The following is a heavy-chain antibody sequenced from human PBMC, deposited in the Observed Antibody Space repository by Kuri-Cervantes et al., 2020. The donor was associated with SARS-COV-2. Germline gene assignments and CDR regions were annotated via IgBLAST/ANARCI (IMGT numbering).Heavy chain of an antibody. CDR1: GFTFDDYA. Sequence: GGSLRLSCAASGFTFDDYAMHRVRQAPGKGLEWVSLISGDGGSTYYADSVKGRFTISRDNSKNSLYLQMNSLRTEDTALYYCAKDSHGYSYGYYFDYWGQGTLVTVSS. CDR3: AKDSHGYSYGYYFDY. J-gene: IGHJ4*02. CDR2: ISGDGGST. V-gene: IGHV3-43*02. D-gene: IGHD5-18*01.